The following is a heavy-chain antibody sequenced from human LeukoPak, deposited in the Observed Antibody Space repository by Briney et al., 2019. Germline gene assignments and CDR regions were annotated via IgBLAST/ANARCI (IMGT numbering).Heavy chain of an antibody. CDR2: MNPNSGNT. CDR3: ARTGIAVADRYYYGMDV. CDR1: GYTFTSYD. V-gene: IGHV1-8*01. Sequence: GASVKVSCKASGYTFTSYDINWVRQATGQGLEWMGWMNPNSGNTGYAQKFQGRVTMTRNTSISTAYMELSSLRSEDTAVYYCARTGIAVADRYYYGMDVWGQGTTVTASS. D-gene: IGHD6-19*01. J-gene: IGHJ6*02.